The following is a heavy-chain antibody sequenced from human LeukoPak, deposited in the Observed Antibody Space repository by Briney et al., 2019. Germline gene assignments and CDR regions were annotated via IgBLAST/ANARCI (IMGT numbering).Heavy chain of an antibody. J-gene: IGHJ4*02. CDR3: ARDPSDYYGSGSYALHYFDY. CDR1: GGSFSGYY. Sequence: SETLSLTCAVYGGSFSGYYWSWIRQPPGKGLEWIGEINHSGSTNYNPSLKSRVTISVDTSKNQFSLKLSSVTAADTAVYYCARDPSDYYGSGSYALHYFDYWGQGTLVTVSS. CDR2: INHSGST. V-gene: IGHV4-34*01. D-gene: IGHD3-10*01.